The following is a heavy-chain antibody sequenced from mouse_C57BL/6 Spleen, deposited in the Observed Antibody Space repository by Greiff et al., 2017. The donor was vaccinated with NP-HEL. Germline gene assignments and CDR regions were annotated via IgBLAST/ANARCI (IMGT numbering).Heavy chain of an antibody. CDR2: IDPSDSYT. Sequence: QVQLQQPGAELVKPGASVKLSCKASGYTFTSYWMQWVKQRPGQGLEWIGEIDPSDSYTNYNQKFKGKATLTVDTSSSTAYMQLSSLTSEDSAVYYCARASLGLDYYAMDYWGQGTSVTVSS. D-gene: IGHD4-1*01. V-gene: IGHV1-50*01. J-gene: IGHJ4*01. CDR1: GYTFTSYW. CDR3: ARASLGLDYYAMDY.